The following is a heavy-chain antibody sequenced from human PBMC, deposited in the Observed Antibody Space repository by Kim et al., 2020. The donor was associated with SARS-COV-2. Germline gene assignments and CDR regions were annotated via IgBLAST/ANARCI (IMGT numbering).Heavy chain of an antibody. D-gene: IGHD3-16*01. Sequence: ASVKVSCKASGYTFTSYYMHWVRQAPGQGLEWMGIINPSGGSTSYAQKFQGRVTMTRDTSTSTVYMELSSLRSEDTAVYYCARPIGGLHYYYYGMDVWGQGTTVTVSS. J-gene: IGHJ6*02. CDR2: INPSGGST. V-gene: IGHV1-46*01. CDR1: GYTFTSYY. CDR3: ARPIGGLHYYYYGMDV.